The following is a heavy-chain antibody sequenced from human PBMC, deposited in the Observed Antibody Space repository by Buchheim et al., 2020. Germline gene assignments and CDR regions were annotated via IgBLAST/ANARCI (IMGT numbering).Heavy chain of an antibody. CDR1: GGTFSSYA. CDR2: IIPIFGTA. Sequence: QVQLVQSGAEVKKPGSSVKVSCKASGGTFSSYAISWVRQAPGQGLEWMGGIIPIFGTANYAQKFQGRVTITADESTSTAYMGLSSLRSEDTAVYYCARVPILGYCSSTSCYTAWFDPWGQGTL. J-gene: IGHJ5*02. V-gene: IGHV1-69*01. CDR3: ARVPILGYCSSTSCYTAWFDP. D-gene: IGHD2-2*02.